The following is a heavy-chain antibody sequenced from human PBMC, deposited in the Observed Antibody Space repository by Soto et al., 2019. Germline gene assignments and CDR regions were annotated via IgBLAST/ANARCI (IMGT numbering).Heavy chain of an antibody. Sequence: QVQLVESGGGLVKPGGSLRLSCSASGFAFKEYSMTWIRQAPGKGLEWVSLMSGSGITIHYADSMKGLFTISRDNDKNSWFRQMVSLRADDPAVYYCAWLLSVSYEGYYYMDVWGKRTTVTVSS. CDR3: AWLLSVSYEGYYYMDV. CDR2: MSGSGITI. D-gene: IGHD3-16*01. J-gene: IGHJ6*03. CDR1: GFAFKEYS. V-gene: IGHV3-11*01.